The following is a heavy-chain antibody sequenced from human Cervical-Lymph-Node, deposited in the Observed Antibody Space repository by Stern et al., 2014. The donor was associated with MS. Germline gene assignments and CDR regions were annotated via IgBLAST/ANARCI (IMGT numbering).Heavy chain of an antibody. CDR3: ARMGGYCSGGLCYSVDS. V-gene: IGHV4-31*03. Sequence: HVQLQESGPGLVKPSQTLSLTCTVSGDSVRGGGYYLSWIRHHTGKGPEWIGYIYYSGSTSYNPSLKSRVTISLHTSKNQFSLKLSSVTAADTAAYYCARMGGYCSGGLCYSVDSWGQGILVIVSS. CDR1: GDSVRGGGYY. D-gene: IGHD2-15*01. CDR2: IYYSGST. J-gene: IGHJ4*02.